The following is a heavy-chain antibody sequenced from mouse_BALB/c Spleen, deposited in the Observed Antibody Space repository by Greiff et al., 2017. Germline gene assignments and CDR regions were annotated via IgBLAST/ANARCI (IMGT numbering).Heavy chain of an antibody. CDR2: IDPENGNT. CDR3: AHYYGSSPWFAY. CDR1: GFNIKDYY. Sequence: VQLKQSGAELVRPGALVKLSCKASGFNIKDYYMHWVKQRPEQGLEWIGWIDPENGNTIYDPKFQGKASITAETSSNTAYLQLSSLTSEDTAVYYCAHYYGSSPWFAYWGQGTLVTVSA. J-gene: IGHJ3*01. D-gene: IGHD1-1*01. V-gene: IGHV14-1*02.